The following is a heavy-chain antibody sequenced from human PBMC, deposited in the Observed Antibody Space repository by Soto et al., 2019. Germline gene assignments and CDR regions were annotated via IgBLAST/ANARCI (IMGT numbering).Heavy chain of an antibody. D-gene: IGHD5-18*01. Sequence: ASVKVFCKASGGTFGSQGIAWVRQAPGQGLEWMGGFIAMLGTPTYAKKVQGRATISADESLTSSYLELRSLRSEDTGVYFCARGAMANFDYWGQGTVVTVSS. V-gene: IGHV1-69*13. CDR1: GGTFGSQG. J-gene: IGHJ4*02. CDR2: FIAMLGTP. CDR3: ARGAMANFDY.